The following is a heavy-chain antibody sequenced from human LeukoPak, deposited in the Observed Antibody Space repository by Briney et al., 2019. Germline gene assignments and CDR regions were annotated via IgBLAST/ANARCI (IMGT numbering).Heavy chain of an antibody. CDR2: MSGSGGHM. Sequence: GGTLRLSCAASGFTFSNYGMSWVRQAPGKGLEWVSAMSGSGGHMYYTDSVKGRFTISRDNSKNTLYLQMNSLRAEDTAVYYCAKVVDYYDSLDYFDYWGQGTLVTVSS. V-gene: IGHV3-23*01. CDR1: GFTFSNYG. D-gene: IGHD3-22*01. J-gene: IGHJ4*02. CDR3: AKVVDYYDSLDYFDY.